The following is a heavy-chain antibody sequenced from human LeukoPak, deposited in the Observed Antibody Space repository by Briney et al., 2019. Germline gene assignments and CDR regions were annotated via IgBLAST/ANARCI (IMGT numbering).Heavy chain of an antibody. CDR1: GFTVSSNY. CDR3: ARESIAARPYFDY. D-gene: IGHD6-6*01. Sequence: GGSLRLSCAASGFTVSSNYMSWVRQAPGKGLEWVANIKQDGSEKYYVDSVKGRFTISRDNAKNSLYLQMNSLRAEDTAVYYCARESIAARPYFDYWGQGTLVTVSS. CDR2: IKQDGSEK. J-gene: IGHJ4*02. V-gene: IGHV3-7*01.